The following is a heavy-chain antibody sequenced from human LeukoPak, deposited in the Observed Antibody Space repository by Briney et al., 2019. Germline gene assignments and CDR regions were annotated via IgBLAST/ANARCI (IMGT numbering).Heavy chain of an antibody. J-gene: IGHJ4*02. CDR2: INHSGST. D-gene: IGHD2-15*01. V-gene: IGHV4-34*01. CDR1: GGSFSGYY. CDR3: ARVSRYCSGGSCYLPDY. Sequence: SETLSLICAVYGGSFSGYYWSWIRQPPGKGLEWIGEINHSGSTNYNPSLKSRVTISVDTSKNQFSLKLSSVTAADTAVYYCARVSRYCSGGSCYLPDYWGQGTLVTVSS.